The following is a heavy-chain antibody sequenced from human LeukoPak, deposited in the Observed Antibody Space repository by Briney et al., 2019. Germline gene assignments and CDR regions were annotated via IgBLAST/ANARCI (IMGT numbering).Heavy chain of an antibody. V-gene: IGHV4-39*01. CDR3: ARHECRDGYSDLRCGFDY. D-gene: IGHD5-24*01. CDR2: IYYSGST. J-gene: IGHJ4*02. Sequence: SETLSLTCTVSGGSISSSSYYWGWIRQPPGKGLEWIGSIYYSGSTYYNPSLKSRVTISVDTSKNQFSLKLSSVTAADTAVYYWARHECRDGYSDLRCGFDYWGQGTLVTVSS. CDR1: GGSISSSSYY.